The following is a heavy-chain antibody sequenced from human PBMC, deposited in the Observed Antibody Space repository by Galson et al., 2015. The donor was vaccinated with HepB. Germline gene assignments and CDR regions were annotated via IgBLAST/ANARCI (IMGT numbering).Heavy chain of an antibody. V-gene: IGHV3-66*02. Sequence: SLRLSCAASGFTVSTNYMSWVRQAPGKGLEWVSIIYSGGSTYYGDSVQGRFTISRDNSKNTLYLQMNSLRPEDTAVYYCASAVSGNYFDYWGQGALVTVSS. CDR2: IYSGGST. D-gene: IGHD6-19*01. CDR1: GFTVSTNY. J-gene: IGHJ4*02. CDR3: ASAVSGNYFDY.